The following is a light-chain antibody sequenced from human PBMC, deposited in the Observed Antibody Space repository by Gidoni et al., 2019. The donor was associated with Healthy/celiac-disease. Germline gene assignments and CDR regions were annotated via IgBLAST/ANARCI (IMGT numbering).Light chain of an antibody. J-gene: IGKJ1*01. CDR2: GAS. V-gene: IGKV3-20*01. CDR3: QQYGSSPGT. CDR1: QSVSSSY. Sequence: EILLTQSPGTLSLSPGERATLSCRASQSVSSSYLAWYQQKPGQAPRLLIYGASSRATGIPDRLSGSGSGTDFTLTISRLEPEDFAVYYCQQYGSSPGTFGQGTKVEIK.